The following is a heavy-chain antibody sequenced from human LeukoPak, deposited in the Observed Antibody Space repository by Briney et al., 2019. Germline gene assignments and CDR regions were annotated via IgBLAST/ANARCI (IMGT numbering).Heavy chain of an antibody. D-gene: IGHD2-2*01. V-gene: IGHV3-30*04. CDR3: ARPLRYCSSTSCMIYYYYGMDV. CDR1: GFTFSSYA. CDR2: ISYDGSNK. Sequence: PGRSLRLTCAASGFTFSSYAMHWVRQAPGKGLEWVAVISYDGSNKYYADSVKGRFTISRDNSKNTLYLQMNSLRAEDTAVYCCARPLRYCSSTSCMIYYYYGMDVWGKGTTVTVSS. J-gene: IGHJ6*04.